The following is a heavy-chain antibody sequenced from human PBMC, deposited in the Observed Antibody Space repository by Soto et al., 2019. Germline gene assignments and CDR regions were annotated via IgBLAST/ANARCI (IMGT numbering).Heavy chain of an antibody. V-gene: IGHV3-9*01. J-gene: IGHJ4*02. D-gene: IGHD6-19*01. CDR3: AKAASIAVARGRFDS. Sequence: EVQVVESGGGLVQPGRSLRLSCAASGFTFDDCAMHWVRQTPGKGLEWVSGISWNSGSIGYAGSVKGRFTISRDNAKNSLYLPMNSLRSEDTALYYCAKAASIAVARGRFDSWGQGTLVTVSS. CDR2: ISWNSGSI. CDR1: GFTFDDCA.